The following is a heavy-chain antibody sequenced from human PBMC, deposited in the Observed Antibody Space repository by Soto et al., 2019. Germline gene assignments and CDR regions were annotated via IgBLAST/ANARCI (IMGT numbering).Heavy chain of an antibody. D-gene: IGHD3-10*01. V-gene: IGHV3-30*18. J-gene: IGHJ6*03. CDR1: GFTFSSYG. Sequence: GGSLRLSCAASGFTFSSYGMHWVRQAPGKGLEWVAVISYDGSNKYYADSVKGRFTISRDNSKNTLYLQMNSLRAEDTAVYYCAKDRRGGVGTYYYYYMDVWGKGTTVTVSS. CDR2: ISYDGSNK. CDR3: AKDRRGGVGTYYYYYMDV.